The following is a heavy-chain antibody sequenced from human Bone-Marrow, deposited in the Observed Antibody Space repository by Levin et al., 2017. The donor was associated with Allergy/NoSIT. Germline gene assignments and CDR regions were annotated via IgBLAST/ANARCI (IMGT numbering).Heavy chain of an antibody. Sequence: SETLSLTCTVSGGSVSSANYYWNWIRQSPGKGLEWIGYIYYSGSTNYNPSLKSRVTISVDTSKSQFSLRLNSVTAADTAVYYCARDLRGTGSQYYYYMDVWGKGTTVTVSS. CDR2: IYYSGST. V-gene: IGHV4-61*01. CDR3: ARDLRGTGSQYYYYMDV. CDR1: GGSVSSANYY. D-gene: IGHD1-1*01. J-gene: IGHJ6*03.